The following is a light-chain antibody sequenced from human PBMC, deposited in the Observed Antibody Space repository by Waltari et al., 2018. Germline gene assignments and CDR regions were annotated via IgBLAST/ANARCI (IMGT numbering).Light chain of an antibody. CDR3: AAWDDSLTVR. Sequence: QSVLTQPPSASGTPGQRVTISCSGSSSNIGSNFVCWYQHLPGTAPKLLIYRNYQRPPGVPDRFSGSRSGTSASLAISGLRSEDEADYYCAAWDDSLTVRFGGGTKLTVL. CDR1: SSNIGSNF. J-gene: IGLJ3*02. V-gene: IGLV1-47*01. CDR2: RNY.